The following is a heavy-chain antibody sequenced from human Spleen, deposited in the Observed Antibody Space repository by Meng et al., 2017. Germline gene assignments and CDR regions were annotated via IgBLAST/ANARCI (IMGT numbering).Heavy chain of an antibody. D-gene: IGHD3-10*01. Sequence: ESLKISCAASGFTFSNAWMTWVRQAPGKGLEWSAAIDGSGGSTYYADSVKGRFTISRDNSKNTLYLQVNSLRAEDTAVYYCVKDHWGYYYGLGSYLDYWGQGTLVTVSS. CDR1: GFTFSNAW. CDR2: IDGSGGST. CDR3: VKDHWGYYYGLGSYLDY. J-gene: IGHJ4*02. V-gene: IGHV3-23*01.